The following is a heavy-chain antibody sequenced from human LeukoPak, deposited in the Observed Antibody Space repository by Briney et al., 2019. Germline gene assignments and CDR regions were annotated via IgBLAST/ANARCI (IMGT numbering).Heavy chain of an antibody. CDR2: INPNSGGT. CDR1: GGTFSSYA. Sequence: ASVKVSCKASGGTFSSYAISWLRQAPGQGLEWMGWINPNSGGTNYAQKFQGRVTMTRDTSISTAYMELSRLRSDDTAVYYCAREGVGNYYDSSGYYYVYFQHWGQGTLVTVSS. CDR3: AREGVGNYYDSSGYYYVYFQH. V-gene: IGHV1-2*02. D-gene: IGHD3-22*01. J-gene: IGHJ1*01.